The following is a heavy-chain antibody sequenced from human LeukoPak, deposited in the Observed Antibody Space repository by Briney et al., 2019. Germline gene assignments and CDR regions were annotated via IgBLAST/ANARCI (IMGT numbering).Heavy chain of an antibody. Sequence: GGSLRLSCAASGFTFDDYGMTWVRQAPGKGLEWVSGINWNGGSTGYADSVKGRFIISRDNAKNSLYLQMNSLRAEDTALYYCAVTTVGATHAFDIWGQGTMVTVSS. D-gene: IGHD1-26*01. CDR3: AVTTVGATHAFDI. J-gene: IGHJ3*02. CDR2: INWNGGST. V-gene: IGHV3-20*04. CDR1: GFTFDDYG.